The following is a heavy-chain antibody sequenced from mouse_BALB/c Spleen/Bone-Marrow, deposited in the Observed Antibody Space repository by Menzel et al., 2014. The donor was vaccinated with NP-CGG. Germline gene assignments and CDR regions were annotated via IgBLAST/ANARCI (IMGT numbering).Heavy chain of an antibody. CDR3: ANYYYGYYFDY. J-gene: IGHJ2*01. CDR1: GFNIKDTY. CDR2: IDPANGNT. Sequence: VQLQQSGAELVKPRASVKLSCTASGFNIKDTYMHWVKQRPEQGLEWIGRIDPANGNTKYDPKFQDKATITADTSSNTAYLQLSSLTSEDTAVYYCANYYYGYYFDYWGQGTTLTVSS. D-gene: IGHD1-1*01. V-gene: IGHV14-3*02.